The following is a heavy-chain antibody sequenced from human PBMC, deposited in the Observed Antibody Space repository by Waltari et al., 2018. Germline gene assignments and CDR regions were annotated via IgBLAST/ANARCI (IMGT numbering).Heavy chain of an antibody. J-gene: IGHJ4*02. CDR1: GFPVSSHS. Sequence: EVQPVEAGGGLVKPGGSLRLSGAASGFPVSSHSTNRVRQAPGKGLGLVSSISSSSSYIYYADSVKGRFTISRDNAKNSLYLQMNSLRAEDTAVYYCARDGSGYYYGYWGQGTLVTVSS. D-gene: IGHD3-22*01. V-gene: IGHV3-21*01. CDR3: ARDGSGYYYGY. CDR2: ISSSSSYI.